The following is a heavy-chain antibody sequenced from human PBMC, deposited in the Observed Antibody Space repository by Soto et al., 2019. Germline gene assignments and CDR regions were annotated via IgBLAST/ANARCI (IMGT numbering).Heavy chain of an antibody. V-gene: IGHV3-9*01. D-gene: IGHD3-9*01. J-gene: IGHJ3*02. CDR2: ISWNSGSI. CDR3: AKDIRGYDILTGINWDDAFDI. Sequence: EVQLVESGGGLVQPGRSLRLSCAASGFTFDDYAMHWVRQAPGKGLEWVSGISWNSGSIGYADSVKGRFTISRDNAKNSLYLQMNSLRAEDTALYYCAKDIRGYDILTGINWDDAFDIWGQGTMVTVSS. CDR1: GFTFDDYA.